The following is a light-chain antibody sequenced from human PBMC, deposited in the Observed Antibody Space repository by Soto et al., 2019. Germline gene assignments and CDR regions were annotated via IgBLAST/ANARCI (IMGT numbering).Light chain of an antibody. CDR1: QSFRSNY. J-gene: IGKJ4*01. CDR2: GVS. CDR3: QQYDRIPGFT. V-gene: IGKV3-20*01. Sequence: EIVLTQSPGTLSLSPGERATLSCRASQSFRSNYLAWYQQRPGQAPRLLIYGVSSRASGIPDRFCGSVSGTDFTLTISRLEPEDSAVYYCQQYDRIPGFTFGGGTKVEI.